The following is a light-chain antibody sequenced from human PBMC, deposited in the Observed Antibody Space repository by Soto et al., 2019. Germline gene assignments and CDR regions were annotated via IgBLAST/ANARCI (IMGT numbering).Light chain of an antibody. CDR2: RNK. CDR1: TSNIGNSY. V-gene: IGLV1-47*01. J-gene: IGLJ3*02. Sequence: QSVLTQPPSASGTPGQRVLISCSGSTSNIGNSYLYWYQHLPGTAPKLIIYRNKQRPSGVPDRFSGSKSGTSASLAISGLLSEDEAEYYCSAWDDSLSGWVFGGGTKLTVL. CDR3: SAWDDSLSGWV.